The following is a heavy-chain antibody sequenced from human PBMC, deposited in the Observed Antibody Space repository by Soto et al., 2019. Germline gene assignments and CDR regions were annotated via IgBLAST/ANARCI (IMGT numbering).Heavy chain of an antibody. J-gene: IGHJ5*02. D-gene: IGHD2-15*01. CDR3: ARGRGYCSGGSCDDWFDP. CDR1: GYTFTKYY. CDR2: INPSGGRS. Sequence: QVQLVQSGAEVKKPGASVKVSCKASGYTFTKYYMHWVRQAPGQGHEWMGIINPSGGRSTYAQKVQGRVSMTRYTSTSTGYMELSSLRSEDTAVYYCARGRGYCSGGSCDDWFDPWGQGTLVTVSS. V-gene: IGHV1-46*03.